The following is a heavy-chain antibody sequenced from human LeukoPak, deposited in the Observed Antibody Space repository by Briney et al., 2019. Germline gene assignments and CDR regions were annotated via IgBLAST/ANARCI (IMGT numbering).Heavy chain of an antibody. CDR3: ARGPLRFLGEIDY. J-gene: IGHJ4*02. Sequence: GASVKVSCKASGYTFTNYGVSWVRQAPGQGLEYMGWISAYNGNTNYAQKLQGRVTMTTDTSTSTAYMELSSLRSEDTAVYYCARGPLRFLGEIDYWGQGTLVTVSS. V-gene: IGHV1-18*01. D-gene: IGHD3-3*01. CDR2: ISAYNGNT. CDR1: GYTFTNYG.